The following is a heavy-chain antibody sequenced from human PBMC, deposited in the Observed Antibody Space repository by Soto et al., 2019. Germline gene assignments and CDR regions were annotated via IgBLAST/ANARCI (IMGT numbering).Heavy chain of an antibody. D-gene: IGHD3-10*01. V-gene: IGHV1-69*06. J-gene: IGHJ3*02. CDR1: AGYFRSSS. CDR3: ARTVTRFYAFDI. CDR2: IIPILSTA. Sequence: SVKVFCKASAGYFRSSSISCVRQAPRQVHECMGVIIPILSTANYAQKSQRRVTITADKSESAPYMELSSLRAEDTAVYYRARTVTRFYAFDIWGQGTMVTVSS.